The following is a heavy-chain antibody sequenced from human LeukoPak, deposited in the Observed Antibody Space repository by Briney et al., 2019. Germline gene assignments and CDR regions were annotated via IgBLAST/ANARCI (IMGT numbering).Heavy chain of an antibody. V-gene: IGHV3-20*04. Sequence: PGGSLRLSCAASGFTFDDYGMSWVRQAPGKGLEWVSGINWNGGSTGYADSVKGRFTISRDNAKNSLYLQMNSLRAGDTALYYCARTYYDSSGYYLPFDYWGQGTLVTVSS. D-gene: IGHD3-22*01. J-gene: IGHJ4*02. CDR3: ARTYYDSSGYYLPFDY. CDR1: GFTFDDYG. CDR2: INWNGGST.